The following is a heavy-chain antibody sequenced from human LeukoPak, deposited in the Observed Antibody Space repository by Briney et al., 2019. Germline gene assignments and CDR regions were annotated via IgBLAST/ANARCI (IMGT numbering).Heavy chain of an antibody. CDR3: ARDLVGAASY. CDR1: GYTFTSYY. CDR2: INPSGGVT. D-gene: IGHD1-26*01. V-gene: IGHV1-46*01. J-gene: IGHJ4*02. Sequence: ASVKVSCKASGYTFTSYYMHWVRQAPGQGLEWMGIINPSGGVTGYAQKFQGRVTMTRDTSTTTVYMELSSLRSEDTAVYYCARDLVGAASYWGQGTLVTVSS.